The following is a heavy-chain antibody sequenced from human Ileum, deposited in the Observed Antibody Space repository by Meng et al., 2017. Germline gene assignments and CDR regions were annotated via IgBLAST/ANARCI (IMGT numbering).Heavy chain of an antibody. CDR3: ARHGGYSQDF. D-gene: IGHD4-23*01. Sequence: QMRLQESGPGPVRPWGTPSLPCAFSSGSIRSNTYWSWVRQPPGKGLEWIGQISHSGSAYYNPSLKSRVTMSVDKSKSQFSLMLTSVTAADTAIYYCARHGGYSQDFWGQGTLVTVSS. J-gene: IGHJ4*02. V-gene: IGHV4-4*02. CDR1: SGSIRSNTY. CDR2: ISHSGSA.